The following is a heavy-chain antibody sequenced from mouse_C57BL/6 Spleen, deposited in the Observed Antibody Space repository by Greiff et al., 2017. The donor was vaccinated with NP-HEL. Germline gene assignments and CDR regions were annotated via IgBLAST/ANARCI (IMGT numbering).Heavy chain of an antibody. CDR2: IDPSDSYT. V-gene: IGHV1-69*01. J-gene: IGHJ4*01. D-gene: IGHD3-2*02. Sequence: QVQLQQPGAELVMPGASVKVSCKASGYTFTSYWMHWVKQRPGQGLEWIGEIDPSDSYTNYNQKFKGKSTLTVDKSSSTAYMQLSSLTSETSAVYVYSSACEGWSYAMDYWGQGTSVTVSS. CDR3: SSACEGWSYAMDY. CDR1: GYTFTSYW.